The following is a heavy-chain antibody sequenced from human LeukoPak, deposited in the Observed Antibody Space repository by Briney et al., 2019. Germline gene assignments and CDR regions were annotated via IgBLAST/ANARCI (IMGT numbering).Heavy chain of an antibody. D-gene: IGHD1-1*01. CDR2: INHSGST. V-gene: IGHV4-34*01. CDR3: ARHLKRGPFDY. CDR1: GGSFSGYY. J-gene: IGHJ4*02. Sequence: SETLSLTCAVYGGSFSGYYWSWIRQPPGKGLEWIGEINHSGSTNYNPSLKSRVTISVDTSKNQFSLKLSSVTAADTAVYYCARHLKRGPFDYWGQETLVTVSS.